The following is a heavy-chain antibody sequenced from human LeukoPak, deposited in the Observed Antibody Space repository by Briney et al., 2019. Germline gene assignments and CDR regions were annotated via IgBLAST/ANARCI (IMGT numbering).Heavy chain of an antibody. CDR3: AKIGYCSGGSCDTPPFDAFDI. CDR1: GFIFSDYC. D-gene: IGHD2-15*01. Sequence: HPGGSLRLSCIPSGFIFSDYCMGWIRQAPGKGLEWVSVIYSGGSTYYADSVKGRFTISRDDSKNTLYLQMNSLRAEDTAVYYCAKIGYCSGGSCDTPPFDAFDIWGQGTMVTVSS. J-gene: IGHJ3*02. V-gene: IGHV3-66*01. CDR2: IYSGGST.